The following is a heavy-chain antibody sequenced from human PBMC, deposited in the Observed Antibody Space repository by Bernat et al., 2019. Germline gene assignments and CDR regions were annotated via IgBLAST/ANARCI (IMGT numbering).Heavy chain of an antibody. CDR2: ISYDGSNK. CDR3: ARESVGIVGATAVGDAFDI. CDR1: GFTFSSYA. J-gene: IGHJ3*02. V-gene: IGHV3-30-3*01. D-gene: IGHD1-26*01. Sequence: QVQLVESGGGVVQPGRSLRLSCAASGFTFSSYAMHWVRQAPGKGLEWVAVISYDGSNKYYADSVKGRFTISRDNSKNTLYLQMNSLRAEDTAVYYCARESVGIVGATAVGDAFDIWGQGTMVTVSS.